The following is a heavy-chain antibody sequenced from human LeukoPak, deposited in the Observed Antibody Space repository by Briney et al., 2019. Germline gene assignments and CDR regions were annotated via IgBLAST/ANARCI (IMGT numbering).Heavy chain of an antibody. CDR3: TKDDRLYYETSTYYWGAFDI. CDR2: ISWNSGSI. Sequence: SGGSLRLSCTASGFTFDNYGTHWVRQTPGKGLEWVSSISWNSGSIAYADSVKGRFTLSRDNANNCLYLQMNNLRPEDTAFYYCTKDDRLYYETSTYYWGAFDIWGRGTMVTVSS. CDR1: GFTFDNYG. V-gene: IGHV3-9*01. J-gene: IGHJ3*02. D-gene: IGHD3-22*01.